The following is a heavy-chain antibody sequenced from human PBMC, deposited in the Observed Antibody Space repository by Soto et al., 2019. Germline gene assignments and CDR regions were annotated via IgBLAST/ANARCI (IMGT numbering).Heavy chain of an antibody. J-gene: IGHJ2*01. CDR3: AKTGGGSGDFWYVDL. CDR2: INPKSGGT. CDR1: GYTFTGHY. Sequence: QAQLVQSGAEVKKPGASVKVSCQASGYTFTGHYIHWVRQAPGQGLQWMGWINPKSGGTHYAQKFQDWVTLTRDTSIKTAYMELTNVPAGDTAIYSGAKTGGGSGDFWYVDLWGRGTLVSVSS. D-gene: IGHD3-16*01. V-gene: IGHV1-2*04.